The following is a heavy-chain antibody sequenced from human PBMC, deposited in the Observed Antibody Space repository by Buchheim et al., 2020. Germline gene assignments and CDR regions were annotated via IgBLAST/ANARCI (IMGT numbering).Heavy chain of an antibody. CDR3: ARALQGYYYDSSGYYPFDY. Sequence: QLQLQESGSGLVQPSQTLSLTCAVSGGSISSGGYSWSWIRQPPGKGLEWIGYIYHSGSTYYNPSLKSRVTISVDRSKNQFSLKLSSVTAADTAVYYCARALQGYYYDSSGYYPFDYWGQGTL. CDR2: IYHSGST. D-gene: IGHD3-22*01. J-gene: IGHJ4*02. CDR1: GGSISSGGYS. V-gene: IGHV4-30-2*01.